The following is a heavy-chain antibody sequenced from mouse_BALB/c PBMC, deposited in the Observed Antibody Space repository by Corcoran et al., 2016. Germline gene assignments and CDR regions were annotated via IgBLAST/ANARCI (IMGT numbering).Heavy chain of an antibody. CDR3: ARAAARATYYAMDY. D-gene: IGHD3-1*01. V-gene: IGHV1S136*01. CDR1: GYTFTSYV. CDR2: INPYNDGT. J-gene: IGHJ4*01. Sequence: EVQLQQSGPELVKPGASVKMSCKASGYTFTSYVMHWVKQKPGQGLEWIGYINPYNDGTKYNEKFKGKATLTSDKSSSTAYMELSSLTSEDSAVYDCARAAARATYYAMDYWGQGTSVTVSS.